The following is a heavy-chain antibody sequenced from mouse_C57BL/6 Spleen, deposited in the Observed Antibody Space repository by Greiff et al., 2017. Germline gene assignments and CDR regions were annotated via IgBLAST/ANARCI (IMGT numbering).Heavy chain of an antibody. J-gene: IGHJ1*03. Sequence: DVKLQESGGGLVQPGGSLSLSCAASGFTFTDYYMSWVRQPPGKALEWLGFIRNKANGYTTEYSASVKGRFTISRDNSQSILYLQMNALRAEDSATYYCARYITPGYWYFDVWGTGTTVTVSS. V-gene: IGHV7-3*01. CDR1: GFTFTDYY. CDR2: IRNKANGYTT. CDR3: ARYITPGYWYFDV.